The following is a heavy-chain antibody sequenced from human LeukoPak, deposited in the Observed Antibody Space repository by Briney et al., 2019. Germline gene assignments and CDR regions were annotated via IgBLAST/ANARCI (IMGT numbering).Heavy chain of an antibody. Sequence: GGSLRLSCAASGFAVSTNFMSWVRQAPGKGLEWVSVIYAGGDTYYADSVKGRFTISRDNSKNTLYLQMNSLRAEDTAVYYCAHLGYDILTGYYNWGQGTLVFVSS. V-gene: IGHV3-53*01. CDR3: AHLGYDILTGYYN. CDR1: GFAVSTNF. D-gene: IGHD3-9*01. CDR2: IYAGGDT. J-gene: IGHJ4*02.